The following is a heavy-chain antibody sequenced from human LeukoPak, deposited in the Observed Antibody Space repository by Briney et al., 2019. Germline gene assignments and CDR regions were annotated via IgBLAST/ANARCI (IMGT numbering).Heavy chain of an antibody. J-gene: IGHJ3*02. CDR2: IYSGGST. V-gene: IGHV3-53*01. CDR3: AREGLAYCGGDCYSNAFDI. Sequence: PGGSLRLSCAASGFTVSSKYMSWVRQAPGKGLEWVSVIYSGGSTYYADSVKGRFTISRDNAKNSLYLQMNSLRAEDTAVYYCAREGLAYCGGDCYSNAFDIWGQGTMVTVSS. D-gene: IGHD2-21*01. CDR1: GFTVSSKY.